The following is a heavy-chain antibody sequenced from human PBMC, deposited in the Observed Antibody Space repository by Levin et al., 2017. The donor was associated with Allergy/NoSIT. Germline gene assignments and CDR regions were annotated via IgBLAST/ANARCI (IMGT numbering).Heavy chain of an antibody. CDR1: GYTFTGYY. Sequence: ASVKVSCKASGYTFTGYYMHWVRQAPGQGLEWMGRINPNSGGTNYAQKFQGRVTMTRDTSISTAYMELSRLRSDDTAVYYCARDLPNYDFWSGYDRDAFDIWGQGTMVTVSS. CDR3: ARDLPNYDFWSGYDRDAFDI. V-gene: IGHV1-2*06. J-gene: IGHJ3*02. D-gene: IGHD3-3*01. CDR2: INPNSGGT.